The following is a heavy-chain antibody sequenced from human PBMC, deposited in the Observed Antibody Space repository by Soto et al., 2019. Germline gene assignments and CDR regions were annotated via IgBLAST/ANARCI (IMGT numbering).Heavy chain of an antibody. J-gene: IGHJ4*02. CDR1: GFTFGDYY. CDR2: ISGAGTNI. Sequence: GGSLRLSCAASGFTFGDYYMSWVRQAPGKGLEWVSYISGAGTNIRYAESVKGRFIVSRDNAKNSLFLVMNSLRVEDTAVYHCARGTESQVFFDYWGQGALVTVSS. V-gene: IGHV3-11*01. D-gene: IGHD1-1*01. CDR3: ARGTESQVFFDY.